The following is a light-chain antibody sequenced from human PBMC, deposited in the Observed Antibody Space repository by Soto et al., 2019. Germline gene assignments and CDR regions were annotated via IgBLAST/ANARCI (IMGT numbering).Light chain of an antibody. CDR1: SSDVGGYNY. V-gene: IGLV2-8*01. Sequence: QSALTQPPSASGSPGQSVTISCTGTSSDVGGYNYVSWYKHHPGKAPKHMIYEVNKRPSGVPDRFSGAKSATKASLPVSGLQAEDEAYYFCCSYVGSKNLGVFCGGTKLAVL. CDR3: CSYVGSKNLGV. J-gene: IGLJ3*02. CDR2: EVN.